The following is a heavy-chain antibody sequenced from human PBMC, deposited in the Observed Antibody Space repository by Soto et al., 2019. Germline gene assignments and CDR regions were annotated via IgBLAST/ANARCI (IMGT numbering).Heavy chain of an antibody. CDR3: AREGSSGSENYFDY. J-gene: IGHJ4*02. CDR2: INHSGST. Sequence: SETLSLTCAVYGGSFSGYYWSWIRQPPGKGLEWIGEINHSGSTNYNPSLKSRVTISVDTSKNQFSLKLSSVTAADTAVYYCAREGSSGSENYFDYWGQGTLVTVPQ. CDR1: GGSFSGYY. V-gene: IGHV4-34*01. D-gene: IGHD6-19*01.